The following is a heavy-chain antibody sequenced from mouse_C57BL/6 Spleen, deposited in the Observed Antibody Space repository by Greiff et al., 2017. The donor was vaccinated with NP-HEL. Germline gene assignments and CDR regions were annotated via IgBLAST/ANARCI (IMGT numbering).Heavy chain of an antibody. D-gene: IGHD1-1*01. CDR3: ARSEDYGSSYVNY. CDR2: IYPGDGDT. J-gene: IGHJ2*01. Sequence: QVQLKQSGPELVKPGASVKISCKASGYAFSSSWMNWVKQRPGKGLEWIGRIYPGDGDTNYNGKFKGKATLTADKSSSTAYMHLSSLTSEDSAVYFCARSEDYGSSYVNYWGQGTTLTVSS. V-gene: IGHV1-82*01. CDR1: GYAFSSSW.